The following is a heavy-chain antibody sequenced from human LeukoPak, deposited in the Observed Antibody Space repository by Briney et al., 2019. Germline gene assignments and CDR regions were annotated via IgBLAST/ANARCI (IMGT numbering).Heavy chain of an antibody. Sequence: PGGSLRLACVASDFGFSDYTMYWVRQAPGKGLEWVSSINPKSLYIYYGDSVKGRFTNSRDNAQNSLSLQMNNLGAEDTAVYFCARGDYCSGTTCFHYNYYNGLDVWGPGTTVIVSS. CDR1: DFGFSDYT. J-gene: IGHJ6*02. CDR2: INPKSLYI. D-gene: IGHD3-16*01. V-gene: IGHV3-21*06. CDR3: ARGDYCSGTTCFHYNYYNGLDV.